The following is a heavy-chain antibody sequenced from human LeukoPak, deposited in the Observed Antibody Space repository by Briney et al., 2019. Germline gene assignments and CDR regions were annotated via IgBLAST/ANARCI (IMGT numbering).Heavy chain of an antibody. J-gene: IGHJ3*02. CDR2: IYYSGST. CDR1: GGSISSSSYY. CDR3: ARGHDSSGYSDAFDI. Sequence: SETLSLTCTVSGGSISSSSYYWGWIRQPPGKGLEWIGSIYYSGSTYYNPSLKSRVTISVDTSKNQFSLKLSSVTAADTAVYYCARGHDSSGYSDAFDIWGQGTMVTVSS. V-gene: IGHV4-39*07. D-gene: IGHD3-22*01.